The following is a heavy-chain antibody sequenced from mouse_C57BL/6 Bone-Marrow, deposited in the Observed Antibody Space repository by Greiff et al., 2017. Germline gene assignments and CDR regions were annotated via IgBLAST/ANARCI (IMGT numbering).Heavy chain of an antibody. CDR3: ARSPNLLRRLYFDY. V-gene: IGHV1-18*01. CDR1: GYTFTDYN. J-gene: IGHJ2*01. Sequence: VQLKQSGPELVKPGASVKIPCKASGYTFTDYNMDWVKQSHGKSLEWIGDINPNNGGTIYNQKFKGKAKLTVDKSSSTAYMELRSLTSEDTAVYYCARSPNLLRRLYFDYWGQGTTLTVSS. D-gene: IGHD1-1*01. CDR2: INPNNGGT.